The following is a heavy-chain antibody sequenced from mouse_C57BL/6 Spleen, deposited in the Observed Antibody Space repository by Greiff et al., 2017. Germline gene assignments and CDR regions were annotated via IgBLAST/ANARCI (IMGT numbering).Heavy chain of an antibody. D-gene: IGHD1-1*01. CDR3: ARWATTVVDGYFDV. CDR1: GYTFTSYW. Sequence: VQLQQPGAELVKPGASVKLSCKASGYTFTSYWMQWVKQRPGQGLEWIGEIDPSDSYTNYNQKFKGKATLTVDTSSSTAYMQLSSLTSEDSAVYYCARWATTVVDGYFDVWGTGTTVTVSS. CDR2: IDPSDSYT. V-gene: IGHV1-50*01. J-gene: IGHJ1*03.